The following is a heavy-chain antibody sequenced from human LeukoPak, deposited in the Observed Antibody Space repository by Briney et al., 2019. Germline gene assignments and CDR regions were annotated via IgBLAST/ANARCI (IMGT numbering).Heavy chain of an antibody. D-gene: IGHD6-6*01. Sequence: SETLSLTCTVSGGSITITYYYWGWIRQPPGKGLEWVGNIYHDGSTYYNPSLKSRVSISVDTSKNQFSLKLSSVTAADTAVYYCARDRQLAPFFDYWGQGTLVTVSS. J-gene: IGHJ4*02. CDR2: IYHDGST. CDR1: GGSITITYYY. V-gene: IGHV4-39*07. CDR3: ARDRQLAPFFDY.